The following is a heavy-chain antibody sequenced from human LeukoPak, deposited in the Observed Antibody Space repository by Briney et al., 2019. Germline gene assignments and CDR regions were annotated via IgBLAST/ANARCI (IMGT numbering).Heavy chain of an antibody. CDR2: IYYSGST. Sequence: KPSETLSLTCTVSGGSISSYYWSWIRQPPGKGLEWIGDIYYSGSTNYNPSLKRRDTISVDTSKNQFSLKLSSVTAADTAVYYCARDSYSSSSGGIDYWGQGTLVTVSS. CDR1: GGSISSYY. V-gene: IGHV4-59*01. J-gene: IGHJ4*02. CDR3: ARDSYSSSSGGIDY. D-gene: IGHD6-6*01.